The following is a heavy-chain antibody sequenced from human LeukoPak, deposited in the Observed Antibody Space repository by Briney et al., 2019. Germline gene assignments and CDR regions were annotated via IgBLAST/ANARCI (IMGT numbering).Heavy chain of an antibody. D-gene: IGHD6-13*01. CDR3: AKDRQQLVPDGMDV. V-gene: IGHV3-30*18. J-gene: IGHJ6*02. CDR1: GFTFSSYG. Sequence: GGSLRLSCAASGFTFSSYGMHWVRQAPGKGLEWVAVISYDGSNKYYADSVKGRFTISRDNSKNTLYLQMNSLRAEVTAVYYCAKDRQQLVPDGMDVWGQGTTVTVSS. CDR2: ISYDGSNK.